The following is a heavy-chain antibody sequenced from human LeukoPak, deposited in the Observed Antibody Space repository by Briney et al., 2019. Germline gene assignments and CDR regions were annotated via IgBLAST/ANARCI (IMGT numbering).Heavy chain of an antibody. J-gene: IGHJ3*02. D-gene: IGHD1-26*01. CDR1: GFTFSTLA. CDR2: ISSRGDDT. CDR3: AKESKGGRYRGGAFDI. Sequence: GGSLRLSCTASGFTFSTLAMSWVRQAPGKGLEWVSSISSRGDDTTYADSVKGRFTISRDNSKNTLYLQMNSLRAEDTAVYYCAKESKGGRYRGGAFDIWGQGTMVTVSS. V-gene: IGHV3-23*01.